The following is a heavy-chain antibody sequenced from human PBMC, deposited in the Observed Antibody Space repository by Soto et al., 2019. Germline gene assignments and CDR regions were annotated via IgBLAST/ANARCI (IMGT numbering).Heavy chain of an antibody. CDR1: GYSISSGYY. CDR3: ARASYSSGWEEDWFDP. V-gene: IGHV4-38-2*01. D-gene: IGHD6-19*01. Sequence: PSETLSLTCAVSGYSISSGYYWGCIRQPPGKGLEWIGSIYHSGSTYYNPSLKSRVTISVDTSKNQFSLKLSSVTAADTAVYYCARASYSSGWEEDWFDPWGQGTLVTVSS. J-gene: IGHJ5*02. CDR2: IYHSGST.